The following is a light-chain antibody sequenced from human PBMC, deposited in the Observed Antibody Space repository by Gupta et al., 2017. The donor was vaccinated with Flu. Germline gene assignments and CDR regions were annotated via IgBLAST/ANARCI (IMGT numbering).Light chain of an antibody. CDR2: KTS. CDR1: QSISSL. J-gene: IGKJ2*01. CDR3: QYRPT. V-gene: IGKV1-5*03. Sequence: MTQFPSTLSASVGDRVTITCRDSQSISSLLSWEQQKPGKDPKILSDKTSRLKSGVTLRFSGSGSGTEFTLTSNSLQPDDSETYYCQYRPTFGQGTKLELK.